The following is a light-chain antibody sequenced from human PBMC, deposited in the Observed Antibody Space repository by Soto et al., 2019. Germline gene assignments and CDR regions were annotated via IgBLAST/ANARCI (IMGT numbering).Light chain of an antibody. CDR2: GAT. Sequence: TQSPGTLSLSPGERASLSCGASQSISSSFLAWYQQKPGQAPRLLIYGATVRATGVPARFSGSRSGPEFTLTINSLQSEDFAIYYCQPYNNWPLTFGGGTKVDIK. J-gene: IGKJ4*01. V-gene: IGKV3-15*01. CDR3: QPYNNWPLT. CDR1: QSISSS.